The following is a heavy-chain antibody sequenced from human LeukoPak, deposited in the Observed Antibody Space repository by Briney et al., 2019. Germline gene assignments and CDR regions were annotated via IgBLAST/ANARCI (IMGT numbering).Heavy chain of an antibody. Sequence: GESLKISCKGSGYTFTNYWMGWVRQMPGKGLEWRGIIHPDDSDTRFSPSFQGQVTISADKSVSTAYLQWSSLKASDTAMFYCARLQSDSHSTFDSWGQGIVVTVSS. V-gene: IGHV5-51*01. CDR1: GYTFTNYW. CDR3: ARLQSDSHSTFDS. J-gene: IGHJ4*02. CDR2: IHPDDSDT. D-gene: IGHD5-18*01.